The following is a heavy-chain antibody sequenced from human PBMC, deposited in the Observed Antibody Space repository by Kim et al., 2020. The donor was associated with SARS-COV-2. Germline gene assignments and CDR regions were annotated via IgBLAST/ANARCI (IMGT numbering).Heavy chain of an antibody. CDR2: ISGSGGST. D-gene: IGHD3-10*01. CDR1: GFTFSSYA. CDR3: AKCQGYYCGSGSNIDF. J-gene: IGHJ4*02. Sequence: GGSLRLSCAASGFTFSSYAMSWVRQAPGKGLEWVSAISGSGGSTYYADSVKGRFTISRDNSKNTLYLQMNSLRAEDTAVYYCAKCQGYYCGSGSNIDFWGQGTLVTVSS. V-gene: IGHV3-23*01.